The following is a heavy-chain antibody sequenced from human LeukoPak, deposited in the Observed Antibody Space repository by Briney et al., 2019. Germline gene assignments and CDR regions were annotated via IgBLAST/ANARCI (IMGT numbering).Heavy chain of an antibody. CDR3: ATIGDRRSGELYRIDY. Sequence: GRSLRLSCAASGFTFSKYGMHWVRQAPGKGLEWVAVIWYDGSNKYYADSVKGRFTISRDNSKNTLYLQMNSLRAEDAAVYYCATIGDRRSGELYRIDYWGQGTLVTVSS. J-gene: IGHJ4*02. CDR1: GFTFSKYG. D-gene: IGHD1-26*01. CDR2: IWYDGSNK. V-gene: IGHV3-30*19.